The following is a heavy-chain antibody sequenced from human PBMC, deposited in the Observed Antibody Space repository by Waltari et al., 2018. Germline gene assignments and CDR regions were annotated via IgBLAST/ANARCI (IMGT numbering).Heavy chain of an antibody. CDR3: ARDKWAVGATSFDY. J-gene: IGHJ4*02. D-gene: IGHD1-26*01. CDR1: GGTFSSYA. Sequence: QVQLVQSGAEVKKPGSSVKLSCRASGGTFSSYAISWVRQAAGQGREWVGRISPVYGTANNAQKFKGRVTITADKATSTAYMELSSLRSEDTAVYYGARDKWAVGATSFDYWGQGTLVTVSS. V-gene: IGHV1-69*06. CDR2: ISPVYGTA.